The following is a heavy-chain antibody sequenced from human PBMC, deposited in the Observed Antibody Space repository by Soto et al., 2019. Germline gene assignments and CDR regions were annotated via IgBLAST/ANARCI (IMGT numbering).Heavy chain of an antibody. CDR3: RGEFGVSSDY. CDR2: IKSKTDGGTT. V-gene: IGHV3-15*07. CDR1: GFTFSSAW. Sequence: GGSLRLSCAASGFTFSSAWINWVRQAPGKGLEWVGRIKSKTDGGTTDYAAPVKGRFTISRDDSKNTLYLQMNSLKTEDTAVYYCRGEFGVSSDYWGQGTLVTVSS. J-gene: IGHJ4*02. D-gene: IGHD3-16*01.